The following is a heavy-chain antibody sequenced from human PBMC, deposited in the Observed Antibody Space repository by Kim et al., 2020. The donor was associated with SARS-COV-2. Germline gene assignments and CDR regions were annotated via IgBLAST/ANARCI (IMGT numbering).Heavy chain of an antibody. D-gene: IGHD3-3*01. V-gene: IGHV5-51*01. CDR2: IYPGDSDT. CDR3: ARGGSFRFLEWLLFDY. Sequence: GESLKISCKGSGYSFTSYWIGWVRQMPGKGLELMGIIYPGDSDTRYSPSFQGQVTISADKSISTAYLQWSSLKASDTAMYYCARGGSFRFLEWLLFDYWGQGTLVTVSS. J-gene: IGHJ4*02. CDR1: GYSFTSYW.